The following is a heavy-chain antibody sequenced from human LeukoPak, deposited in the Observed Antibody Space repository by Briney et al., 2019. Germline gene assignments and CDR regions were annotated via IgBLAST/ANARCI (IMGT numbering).Heavy chain of an antibody. CDR1: GCTVSSNY. D-gene: IGHD4/OR15-4a*01. CDR2: IYSGGST. J-gene: IGHJ4*02. Sequence: PGGSLRLSCAASGCTVSSNYMSWVRQAPGKGLEWVSIIYSGGSTYYADSVKGRFTISRDNSKNTLYLQMSSLRAEDTAVYYCARTLVRYYFDYWGQGTLVTVSS. CDR3: ARTLVRYYFDY. V-gene: IGHV3-53*01.